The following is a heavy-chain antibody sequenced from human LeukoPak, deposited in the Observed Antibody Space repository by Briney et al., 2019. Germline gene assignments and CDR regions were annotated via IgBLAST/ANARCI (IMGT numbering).Heavy chain of an antibody. CDR2: IYYIGST. V-gene: IGHV4-61*01. J-gene: IGHJ4*02. D-gene: IGHD5-12*01. CDR3: ARAPIVATTTFDY. CDR1: GGSVSSGSYY. Sequence: SETLSLTCTVSGGSVSSGSYYWSWIRQPPGKGLEWIGYIYYIGSTNYNPSLKSRVTISVDTSKNQFSLKLSSVTAADTAVYYCARAPIVATTTFDYWGQGTLVTVSS.